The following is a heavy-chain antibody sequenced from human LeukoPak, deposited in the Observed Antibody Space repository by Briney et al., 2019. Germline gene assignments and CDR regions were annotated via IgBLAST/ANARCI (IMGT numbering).Heavy chain of an antibody. D-gene: IGHD3-22*01. J-gene: IGHJ4*02. CDR1: GGSISSGGYY. V-gene: IGHV4-39*01. CDR3: ARSGYYDSSLDH. Sequence: PSQTLSLTCTVSGGSISSGGYYWSWIRQHPGKGLEWIGNIYYSGSTYYNPSLKSPVTISIDTSKNQFSLKLSSVTAADTAVYYCARSGYYDSSLDHWGQGTLVTVSS. CDR2: IYYSGST.